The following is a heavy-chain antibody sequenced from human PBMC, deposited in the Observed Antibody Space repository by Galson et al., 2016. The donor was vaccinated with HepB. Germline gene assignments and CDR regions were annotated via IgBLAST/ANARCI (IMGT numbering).Heavy chain of an antibody. CDR2: VYSTPET. Sequence: SLRLSRAASGFTVSNNYVTWVRLTPGKGLEWASIVYSTPETDYADSVQSRFTISIDHTKHMVYLQMNRLRPEDKAIYSCARDGEDIVVVPVAMAGGFDPWARAHWSPSPQ. CDR3: ARDGEDIVVVPVAMAGGFDP. D-gene: IGHD2-2*01. V-gene: IGHV3-53*01. CDR1: GFTVSNNY. J-gene: IGHJ5*02.